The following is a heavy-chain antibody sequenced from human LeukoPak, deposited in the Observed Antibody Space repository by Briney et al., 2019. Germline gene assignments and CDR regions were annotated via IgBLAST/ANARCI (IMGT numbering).Heavy chain of an antibody. Sequence: SETLSLTCGVYGGSFSGYSWSWIRQPPGKGLEWIGEINHSGSTNYNPSLKSRVTISVDTSKNQFSLKLSSVTAADTAVYYCARSSSGWEDYWGQGTLVTVSS. V-gene: IGHV4-34*01. CDR2: INHSGST. CDR1: GGSFSGYS. D-gene: IGHD6-19*01. CDR3: ARSSSGWEDY. J-gene: IGHJ4*02.